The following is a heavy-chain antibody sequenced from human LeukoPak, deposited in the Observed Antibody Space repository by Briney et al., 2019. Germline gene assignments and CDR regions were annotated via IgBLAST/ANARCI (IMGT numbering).Heavy chain of an antibody. CDR3: AKGSSITLRYFDY. D-gene: IGHD3-9*01. Sequence: GGSLRLTCAASGFTFSSYAMRWVRQAPGKGLEWVSSISSSGGTTYYADSVKGRFTISRDTSKNTLYLQMNSLRAEDTAIYYCAKGSSITLRYFDYWGQGTLVTVSS. CDR2: ISSSGGTT. V-gene: IGHV3-23*01. CDR1: GFTFSSYA. J-gene: IGHJ4*02.